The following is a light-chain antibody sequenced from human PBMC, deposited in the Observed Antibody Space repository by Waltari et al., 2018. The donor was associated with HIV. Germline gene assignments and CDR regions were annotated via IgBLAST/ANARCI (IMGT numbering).Light chain of an antibody. CDR1: QRVTTN. J-gene: IGKJ1*01. Sequence: DIDMTQSPATLSVSHGERVTLSCRANQRVTTNLAWYQQKPGQAPRLLIYGTSTRATGCPGRFSGSGSGTEFTLTISSLQSEDFAVYYCQQYNTWPQTFGQGTRVEI. CDR3: QQYNTWPQT. V-gene: IGKV3-15*01. CDR2: GTS.